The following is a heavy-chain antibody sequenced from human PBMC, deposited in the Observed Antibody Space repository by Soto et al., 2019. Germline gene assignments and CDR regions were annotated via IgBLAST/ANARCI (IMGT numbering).Heavy chain of an antibody. CDR3: AHTNAVAGTRVAFDY. V-gene: IGHV2-5*02. J-gene: IGHJ4*02. CDR1: GFSLSTSGVG. CDR2: IYWDDDK. Sequence: QITLKESGPTLVKPTQTLTLTCTFSGFSLSTSGVGVGWIRQPPGKALEWLALIYWDDDKRYSPSLKSRLTITKDTSKNQVVLTTTNMDPVDTATYYCAHTNAVAGTRVAFDYWGQGTLVTVSS. D-gene: IGHD6-19*01.